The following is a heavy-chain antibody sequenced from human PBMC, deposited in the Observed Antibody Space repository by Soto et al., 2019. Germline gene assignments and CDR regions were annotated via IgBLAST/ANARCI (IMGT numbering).Heavy chain of an antibody. V-gene: IGHV5-10-1*01. J-gene: IGHJ4*02. CDR1: GYSFTSYW. CDR2: IDPSDSYT. D-gene: IGHD4-17*01. Sequence: GESLKISCKGSGYSFTSYWISWVRQMPGKGLEWMGRIDPSDSYTNYSPSFQGHATISADKSISTAYLQWSSLKASDTTMYYCARAFGDYYYPIDYWGQGTLVTVSS. CDR3: ARAFGDYYYPIDY.